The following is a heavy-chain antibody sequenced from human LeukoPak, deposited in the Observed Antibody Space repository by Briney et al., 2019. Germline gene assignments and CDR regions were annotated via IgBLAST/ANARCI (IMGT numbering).Heavy chain of an antibody. D-gene: IGHD6-6*01. CDR3: VRDWEWKAARNLFDP. CDR2: TSGDNVST. J-gene: IGHJ5*02. V-gene: IGHV1-18*01. Sequence: GASVKVSCKASGYTFINYGISWVRQARGQGLEWMGWTSGDNVSTYYAQKFLGRVIMTTDISTTTAYMELRSLRPDNTAVYYCVRDWEWKAARNLFDPWGQGTRVTVSS. CDR1: GYTFINYG.